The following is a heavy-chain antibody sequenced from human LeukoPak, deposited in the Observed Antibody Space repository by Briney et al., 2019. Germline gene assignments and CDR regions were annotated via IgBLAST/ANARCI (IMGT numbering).Heavy chain of an antibody. CDR3: ARGPSSDSSEWFQY. Sequence: GGSLRLSCAASGFSFSSYAMSWVRQAPGKGLEWVSSLSGTGGTTYYADSVKGRFTISRDNSRNTLYLQMNGLRADDKAVYYCARGPSSDSSEWFQYWGQGTLVTVSS. D-gene: IGHD5-18*01. J-gene: IGHJ1*01. CDR1: GFSFSSYA. CDR2: LSGTGGTT. V-gene: IGHV3-23*01.